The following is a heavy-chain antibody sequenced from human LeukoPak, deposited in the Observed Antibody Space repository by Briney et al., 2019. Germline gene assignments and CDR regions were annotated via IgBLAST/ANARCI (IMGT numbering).Heavy chain of an antibody. Sequence: GGSLRLSCAASGFTFSSYGMSWVRQAPGKGLEWVSAISGSGGDTYYADSVKGRFTISRDNSKNTLYLQMNSLRAEDTAVYYCAKAAYCGGDCLGYYFDYWGQGTLVTVSS. D-gene: IGHD2-21*02. CDR2: ISGSGGDT. CDR3: AKAAYCGGDCLGYYFDY. J-gene: IGHJ4*02. V-gene: IGHV3-23*01. CDR1: GFTFSSYG.